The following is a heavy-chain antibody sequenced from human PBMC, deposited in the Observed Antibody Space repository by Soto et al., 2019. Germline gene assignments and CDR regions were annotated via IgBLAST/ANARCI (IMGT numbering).Heavy chain of an antibody. CDR1: GYTFTSYG. CDR3: ARDAVLMVYTLNAFDI. J-gene: IGHJ3*02. Sequence: ASVKVSCKASGYTFTSYGISWVRQAPGQGLEWMGWISAYNGNTNYAQKLQGRVTMTTDTSTSTAYMELRSLRSDDTAVYYCARDAVLMVYTLNAFDIWGQGTMVTVS. D-gene: IGHD2-8*01. CDR2: ISAYNGNT. V-gene: IGHV1-18*04.